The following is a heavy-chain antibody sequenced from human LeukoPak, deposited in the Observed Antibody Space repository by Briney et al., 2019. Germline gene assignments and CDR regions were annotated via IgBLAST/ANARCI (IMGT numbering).Heavy chain of an antibody. CDR2: INHSGST. D-gene: IGHD2-2*03. CDR1: GGSFSGYY. V-gene: IGHV4-34*01. J-gene: IGHJ4*02. CDR3: ASTVDGSVDY. Sequence: PSETLSLTCAVYGGSFSGYYWSWIRQPPGKGLEWIGEINHSGSTNYNPSLKSRVTISVDTSKNQFSLKLSSVTAADTAVYYCASTVDGSVDYWGQGTLVTVSS.